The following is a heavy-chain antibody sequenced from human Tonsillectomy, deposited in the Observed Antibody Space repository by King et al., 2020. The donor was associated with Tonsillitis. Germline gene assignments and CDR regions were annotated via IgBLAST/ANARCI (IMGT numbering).Heavy chain of an antibody. V-gene: IGHV5-51*01. Sequence: QLVQSGAEVKKPGESLKISCKGSGFSFTKYWIGWMRQMPGKGLEWMGNIYPGDSDTRYSPSFQGQVTISVDKSTSTAYLQWSSLRASDTAMYYCVRHLGGSLSDWGQGTLVTVSS. CDR3: VRHLGGSLSD. J-gene: IGHJ4*02. CDR2: IYPGDSDT. D-gene: IGHD1-26*01. CDR1: GFSFTKYW.